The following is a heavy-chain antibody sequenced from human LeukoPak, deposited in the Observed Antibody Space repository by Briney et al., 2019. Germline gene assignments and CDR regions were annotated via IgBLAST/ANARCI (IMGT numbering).Heavy chain of an antibody. Sequence: PGGSLRLSCAASGFTFSSYGMHWVRQAPGKGLEWVAFIRYDGSNKYYADSVKGRFTISRDNSKNTLYLQMNSLRAEDTAVYYCAKGRGGRQYSSTSCFDYGGQGTLVTVSS. CDR2: IRYDGSNK. CDR3: AKGRGGRQYSSTSCFDY. V-gene: IGHV3-30*02. D-gene: IGHD2-2*01. CDR1: GFTFSSYG. J-gene: IGHJ4*02.